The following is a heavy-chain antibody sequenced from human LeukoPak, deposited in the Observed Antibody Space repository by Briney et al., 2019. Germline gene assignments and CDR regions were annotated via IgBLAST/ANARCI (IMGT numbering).Heavy chain of an antibody. CDR3: ARRDGPYSYDSSGYFDY. J-gene: IGHJ4*02. D-gene: IGHD3-22*01. CDR1: GYSFTNYW. CDR2: IYPGDSNT. Sequence: GESLKISCKGSGYSFTNYWIGWVRQMPGKGLEWMGIIYPGDSNTRYSPSFQGQVTISADKFISTAYLQWSSLMASDSAMYYCARRDGPYSYDSSGYFDYWGQGTLVTVSS. V-gene: IGHV5-51*01.